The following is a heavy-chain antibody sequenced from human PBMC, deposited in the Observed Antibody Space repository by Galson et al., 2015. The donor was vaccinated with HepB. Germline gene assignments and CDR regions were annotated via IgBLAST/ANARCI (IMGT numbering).Heavy chain of an antibody. CDR2: ISSSSSYI. CDR1: GFTFSSYS. CDR3: ASWEEQLVRPVGWFDP. D-gene: IGHD6-6*01. J-gene: IGHJ5*02. Sequence: SLRLSCAASGFTFSSYSMNWVRQAPGKGLEWVSSISSSSSYIYYADSVKGRFTISRDNAKNSLYLQMNSLRAEDTAVYYCASWEEQLVRPVGWFDPWGQGTLVTVSS. V-gene: IGHV3-21*01.